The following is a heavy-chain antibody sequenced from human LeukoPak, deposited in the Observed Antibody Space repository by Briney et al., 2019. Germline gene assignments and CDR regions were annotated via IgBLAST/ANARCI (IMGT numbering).Heavy chain of an antibody. CDR2: IYYSGST. CDR3: ARDRGGLYCSSTSCYAGAFDI. D-gene: IGHD2-2*01. Sequence: SETLSLTCTVSGGSISSGGYYWSWIRQHPGKGLEWIGYIYYSGSTYYNPSLKSRVTISVDTSKNQFSLKLSSVTAADTAVYYCARDRGGLYCSSTSCYAGAFDIWGQGTMVTVSS. CDR1: GGSISSGGYY. V-gene: IGHV4-31*03. J-gene: IGHJ3*02.